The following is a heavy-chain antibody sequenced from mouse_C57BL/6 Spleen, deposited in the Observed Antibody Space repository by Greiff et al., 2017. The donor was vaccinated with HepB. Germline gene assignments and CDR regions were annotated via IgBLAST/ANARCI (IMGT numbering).Heavy chain of an antibody. CDR3: ARNYGNYGGYAMDY. CDR2: IWTGGGT. J-gene: IGHJ4*01. Sequence: VKLMESGPGLVAPSQSLSITCTVSGFSLTSYAISWVRQPPGKGLEWLGVIWTGGGTNYNSALKSRLSISKDNSKSQVFLKMNSLQTDDTARYYCARNYGNYGGYAMDYWGQGTSVTVSS. CDR1: GFSLTSYA. V-gene: IGHV2-9-1*01. D-gene: IGHD2-1*01.